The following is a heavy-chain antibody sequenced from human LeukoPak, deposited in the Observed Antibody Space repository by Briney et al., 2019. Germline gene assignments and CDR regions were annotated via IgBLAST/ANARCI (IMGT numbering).Heavy chain of an antibody. CDR3: AKVGSSGWYAGY. Sequence: PGGSLRLSCAASGFTFSSYGMHWVRQAPGKGLEWVAFIRYDGSKKYYADSVKGRFTISRDNSKNTLYLQMNSLRAEDTAVYYCAKVGSSGWYAGYWGQGTLVTVSS. V-gene: IGHV3-30*02. D-gene: IGHD6-19*01. J-gene: IGHJ4*02. CDR2: IRYDGSKK. CDR1: GFTFSSYG.